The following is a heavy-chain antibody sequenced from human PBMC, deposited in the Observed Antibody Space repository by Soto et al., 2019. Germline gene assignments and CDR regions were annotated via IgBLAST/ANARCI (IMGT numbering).Heavy chain of an antibody. D-gene: IGHD4-17*01. CDR3: ARARTYGDYLYDY. CDR1: GGSISSGGYY. CDR2: IYYSGST. Sequence: SETLSLTCTVSGGSISSGGYYWSWIRQHPGKGLEWIGYIYYSGSTYYNPSLKSRVTISVDTSKNQFSLKLSSVTAADTAVYYCARARTYGDYLYDYWGQGTLVTVSS. J-gene: IGHJ4*02. V-gene: IGHV4-31*03.